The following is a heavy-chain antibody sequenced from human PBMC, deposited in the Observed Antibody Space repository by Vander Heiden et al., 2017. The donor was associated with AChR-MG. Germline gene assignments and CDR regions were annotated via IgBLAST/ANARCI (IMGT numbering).Heavy chain of an antibody. D-gene: IGHD2-15*01. CDR1: GFTVSSTY. CDR2: IYSGGST. CDR3: ARVNVRGYSSWFDP. V-gene: IGHV3-53*02. J-gene: IGHJ5*02. Sequence: EVQLVETGGGLIQPGGSLRLSCAASGFTVSSTYMRWVRQAPGKGLEWVSVIYSGGSTYYADSVKGRFTISRDNAKNTLYLQMNSLRAEDTAVYYCARVNVRGYSSWFDPWGQGTLVTVSS.